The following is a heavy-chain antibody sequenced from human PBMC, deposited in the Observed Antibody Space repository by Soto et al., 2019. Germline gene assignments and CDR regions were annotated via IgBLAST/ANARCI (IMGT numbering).Heavy chain of an antibody. Sequence: QLQLQESGSGLVKPSQTLSLTCAVSGGSISSGGYSWSWIRQPPGKGLEWIGYIYHSGSTDYNPDLKRRVTISVDRSKNQFSLKLSSVTAADTAVYYCARAGGLGAVAVDYWGQGTLVTVSS. D-gene: IGHD6-19*01. CDR1: GGSISSGGYS. CDR2: IYHSGST. V-gene: IGHV4-30-2*01. CDR3: ARAGGLGAVAVDY. J-gene: IGHJ4*02.